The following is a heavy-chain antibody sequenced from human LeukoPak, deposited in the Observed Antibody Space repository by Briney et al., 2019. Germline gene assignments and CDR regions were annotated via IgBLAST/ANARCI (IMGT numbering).Heavy chain of an antibody. Sequence: SRGLEXXGRTYYRSKWYNDYSVSVKSRITINPDTSKNQFSLQLNSVTPEDTAVYYCARGPDSREGYFDYWGQGTLVTVSS. J-gene: IGHJ4*02. V-gene: IGHV6-1*01. CDR3: ARGPDSREGYFDY. CDR2: TYYRSKWYN. D-gene: IGHD3-22*01.